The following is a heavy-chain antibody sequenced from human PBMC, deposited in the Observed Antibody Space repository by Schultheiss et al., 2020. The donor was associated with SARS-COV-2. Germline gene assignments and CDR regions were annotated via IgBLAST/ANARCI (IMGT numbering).Heavy chain of an antibody. Sequence: SETLSLTCAVYGGSFSGYYWSWIRQPPGKGLEWIGSIYYSGSTNYNPSLKSRVTISVDTSKNQFSLKLSSVTAADTAVYYCARLYCSSTSCYEDYWGQGTLVTVSS. D-gene: IGHD2-2*01. CDR3: ARLYCSSTSCYEDY. V-gene: IGHV4-34*01. CDR1: GGSFSGYY. J-gene: IGHJ4*02. CDR2: IYYSGST.